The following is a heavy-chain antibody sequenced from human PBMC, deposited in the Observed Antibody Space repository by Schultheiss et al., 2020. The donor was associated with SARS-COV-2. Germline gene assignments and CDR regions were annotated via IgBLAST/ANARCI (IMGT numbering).Heavy chain of an antibody. CDR2: IYTSGST. Sequence: SETLSLTCTVSGGSISSGSYYWSWIRQPAGKGLEWIGRIYTSGSTNYNPSLKSRVTISVDTSKNQFSLKLSSVTAADTAVYYCARGEGFNYYCSGSYPGWFDPWGQGTLVTVSS. CDR1: GGSISSGSYY. D-gene: IGHD3-10*01. V-gene: IGHV4-61*02. CDR3: ARGEGFNYYCSGSYPGWFDP. J-gene: IGHJ5*02.